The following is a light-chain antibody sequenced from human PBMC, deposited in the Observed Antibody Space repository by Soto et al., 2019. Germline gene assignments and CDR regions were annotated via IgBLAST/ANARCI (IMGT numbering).Light chain of an antibody. CDR2: EVR. J-gene: IGLJ3*02. CDR3: SSYTSSSTWV. Sequence: QSVLTQPASVSGSPGQSITISCTGPSSDVGAYNYVSWYQQHPGKAPKLMIYEVRNRPSGVSDRFSGSRSGNTASLTISGLQAEDESDYYCSSYTSSSTWVFGGGTKLTVL. V-gene: IGLV2-14*01. CDR1: SSDVGAYNY.